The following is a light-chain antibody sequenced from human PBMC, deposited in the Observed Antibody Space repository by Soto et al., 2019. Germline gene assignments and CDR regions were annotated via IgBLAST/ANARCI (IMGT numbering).Light chain of an antibody. J-gene: IGKJ1*01. CDR2: DAS. V-gene: IGKV1-5*01. CDR3: QQYYTYSWT. Sequence: DIKMTQSPSTLSASVGDRVTITCRASQSISSWLAWYQQKPGKAPKLLIYDASSLESGVPSRFSGSGSGTEFTVTISSLQPDDFATYYCQQYYTYSWTFGQGTKVDIK. CDR1: QSISSW.